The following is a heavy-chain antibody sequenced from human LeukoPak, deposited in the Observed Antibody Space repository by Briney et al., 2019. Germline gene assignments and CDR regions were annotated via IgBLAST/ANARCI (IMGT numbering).Heavy chain of an antibody. CDR3: ARDDPLAAAGTRHFDY. V-gene: IGHV1-18*01. CDR2: ISAYNGNT. D-gene: IGHD6-13*01. Sequence: ASVKVSCKASGYTFTSYGISWVRQAPGQGLEWMGWISAYNGNTNYAQKLQGRVTMTTDTSTSTAYMELRSLRSDDTAVYYCARDDPLAAAGTRHFDYWGQGTLVTVSS. J-gene: IGHJ4*02. CDR1: GYTFTSYG.